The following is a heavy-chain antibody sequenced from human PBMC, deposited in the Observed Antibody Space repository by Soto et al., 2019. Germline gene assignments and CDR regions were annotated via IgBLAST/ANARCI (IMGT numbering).Heavy chain of an antibody. CDR1: GFTFSNYA. CDR2: ISGSGGST. Sequence: EVQLLESGGGLVQPGGSLRLSCAASGFTFSNYAMSWVRQAPGKGLEWVSCISGSGGSTYYADSVKGRFTFSRDNSKNTLYLQMNSLRAENTTVYYCTKFVMGTTKSSPPLYFGNCGQRPPVTVSS. V-gene: IGHV3-23*01. J-gene: IGHJ4*02. CDR3: TKFVMGTTKSSPPLYFGN. D-gene: IGHD1-1*01.